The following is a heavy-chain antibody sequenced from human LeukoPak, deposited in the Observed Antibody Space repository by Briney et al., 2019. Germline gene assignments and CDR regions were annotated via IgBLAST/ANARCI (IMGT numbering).Heavy chain of an antibody. CDR3: GRETLGYCSGTTCSLGMDV. CDR2: MFHNGST. CDR1: GGSFSGYY. D-gene: IGHD2-2*01. J-gene: IGHJ6*02. Sequence: SETLSLTCAVYGGSFSGYYWSWIRQPPGKGLEWIGYMFHNGSTHYSPSLQRRVTISVDRFKNQFSLRLRSVTAADTAVYYCGRETLGYCSGTTCSLGMDVWGQGTTVTVSS. V-gene: IGHV4-34*12.